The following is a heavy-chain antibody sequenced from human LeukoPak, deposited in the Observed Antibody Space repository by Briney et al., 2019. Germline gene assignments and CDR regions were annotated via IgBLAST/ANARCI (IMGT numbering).Heavy chain of an antibody. V-gene: IGHV4-39*01. CDR1: GGSTSSNNYY. J-gene: IGHJ5*02. CDR2: IYYSGST. Sequence: PSETLSLTCTVSGGSTSSNNYYWGWIRQPPGKGLEWIGNIYYSGSTFYNPSLKSRVTISVDTSKNQFSLKLSSVTAADTAVYYCARQSLYSSSWHANNWFDPWGQGTLVTVSS. CDR3: ARQSLYSSSWHANNWFDP. D-gene: IGHD6-13*01.